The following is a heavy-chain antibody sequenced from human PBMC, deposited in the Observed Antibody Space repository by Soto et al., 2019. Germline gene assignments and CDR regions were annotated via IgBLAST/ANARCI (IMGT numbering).Heavy chain of an antibody. V-gene: IGHV3-13*01. Sequence: GGSLRLSCAASGFTFSSYDMHWFRQATGKGLEWVSAIGTAGDTYYPGSVKGRFTISRENAKNSLYLQMNSLRAEDTAVYYCARERIAVAGTGAFDIWGQGTMVTVSS. CDR2: IGTAGDT. J-gene: IGHJ3*02. D-gene: IGHD6-19*01. CDR3: ARERIAVAGTGAFDI. CDR1: GFTFSSYD.